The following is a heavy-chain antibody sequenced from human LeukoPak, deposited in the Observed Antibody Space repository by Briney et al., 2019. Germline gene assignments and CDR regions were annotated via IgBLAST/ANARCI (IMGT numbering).Heavy chain of an antibody. D-gene: IGHD6-13*01. Sequence: GGSLRFSCAASGFTFSDYYMSWIRQAPGKGLEWVSYISSSGSTIYYADSVKGRFTISRDNAKNSLYLQMNSLRAEDTALYYCAKDGTIAAAGTTELDYWGQGTLVTVSS. CDR2: ISSSGSTI. V-gene: IGHV3-11*01. CDR3: AKDGTIAAAGTTELDY. J-gene: IGHJ4*02. CDR1: GFTFSDYY.